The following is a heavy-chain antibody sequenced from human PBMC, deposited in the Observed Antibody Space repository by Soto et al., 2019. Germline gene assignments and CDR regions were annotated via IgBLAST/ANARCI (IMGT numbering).Heavy chain of an antibody. Sequence: QVQLQESGPRLVKPSETLSLTCIVSGGSISNYYWSWIRQPPGKGLEWIGYIYYSGSTNYNPSLPIRVTISVATSKHQFSLKLSSVTAADTAVYYCARAVLPATAPFDYWGQGTLVTVSS. J-gene: IGHJ4*02. CDR1: GGSISNYY. CDR3: ARAVLPATAPFDY. D-gene: IGHD2-2*01. V-gene: IGHV4-59*01. CDR2: IYYSGST.